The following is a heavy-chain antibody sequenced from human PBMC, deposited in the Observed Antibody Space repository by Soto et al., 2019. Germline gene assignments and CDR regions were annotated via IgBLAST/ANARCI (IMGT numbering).Heavy chain of an antibody. J-gene: IGHJ3*02. D-gene: IGHD5-18*01. Sequence: SVKVSCKASGFTFTSPAVQWVRQARGQRLEWIGWIVVGSGNTNYAQKFQERVTITRDMSTSTAYMELSSLRSEDTAVYYCAAPSGGYSYAFDIWGQGTMVTV. CDR1: GFTFTSPA. CDR2: IVVGSGNT. CDR3: AAPSGGYSYAFDI. V-gene: IGHV1-58*01.